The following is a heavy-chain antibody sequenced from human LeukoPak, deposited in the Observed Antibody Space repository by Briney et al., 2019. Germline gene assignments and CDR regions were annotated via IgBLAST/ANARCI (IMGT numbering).Heavy chain of an antibody. D-gene: IGHD5-12*01. V-gene: IGHV3-64*01. CDR3: AVAYGGYDWEGGFDY. CDR1: GFPFSRYA. J-gene: IGHJ4*02. CDR2: ISTNGGST. Sequence: GGSLSLSFAASGFPFSRYALHWVRQAPGKGLEYVSSISTNGGSTYYANSVKGRFTISRDNSKNTLFLQLGSLRAEDMAVYYCAVAYGGYDWEGGFDYWGQGTLVTVSS.